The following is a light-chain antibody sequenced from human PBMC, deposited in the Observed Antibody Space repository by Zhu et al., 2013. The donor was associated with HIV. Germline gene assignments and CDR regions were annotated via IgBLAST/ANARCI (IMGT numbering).Light chain of an antibody. V-gene: IGLV1-40*01. CDR1: TSNIGASFD. CDR3: QSYDSSLSGSV. J-gene: IGLJ3*02. Sequence: QSVLAQPPSVSGAPGQRVTISCTGSTSNIGASFDVHWYQQVPGTAPKLVIYDNTNRPSGVPDRFSGSKSGTSASLAITGLQAEDEADYYCQSYDSSLSGSVFGGGTKLTVL. CDR2: DNT.